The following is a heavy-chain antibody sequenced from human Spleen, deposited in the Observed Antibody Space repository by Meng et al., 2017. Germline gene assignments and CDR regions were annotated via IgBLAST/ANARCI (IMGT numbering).Heavy chain of an antibody. V-gene: IGHV1-2*02. CDR3: ATDLLRYNAFDF. Sequence: ASVKVSCKASGYTSTGYYMFWVRQAPGQGLEWMGWISPNSGGTDYAQKFQGRVTMTRDTSISTAYMELSRLTSDDTAVYYCATDLLRYNAFDFWGQGTMVTVSS. CDR2: ISPNSGGT. CDR1: GYTSTGYY. D-gene: IGHD3-9*01. J-gene: IGHJ3*01.